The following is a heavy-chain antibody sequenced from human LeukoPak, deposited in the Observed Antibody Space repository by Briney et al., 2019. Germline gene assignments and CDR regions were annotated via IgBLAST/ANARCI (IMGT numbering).Heavy chain of an antibody. CDR1: GFTFSNAR. Sequence: GGSLRLSCAAPGFTFSNARVSWGRQAPGKGLGWVCRIKSKTDGGTTDYAAPVKGRFTISRDDSKNTLYLQMNSLRTEDTAVYYCVVITRGDAFDIWGQGTMVTVSS. CDR2: IKSKTDGGTT. J-gene: IGHJ3*02. V-gene: IGHV3-15*01. D-gene: IGHD3-22*01. CDR3: VVITRGDAFDI.